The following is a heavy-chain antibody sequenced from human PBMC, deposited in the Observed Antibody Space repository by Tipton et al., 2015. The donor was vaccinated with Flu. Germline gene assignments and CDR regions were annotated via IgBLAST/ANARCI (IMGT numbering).Heavy chain of an antibody. CDR3: VRDGGVGSGWSYSGGNYYYGMDV. CDR1: GASLRSSSYY. D-gene: IGHD6-19*01. Sequence: TLSLTCTVSGASLRSSSYYWGWIRQPQGKGLEWVGSFYYDVGTYYNPSLNSRVTTSVDESKNQFSLRLTSVTAADTAVYYGVRDGGVGSGWSYSGGNYYYGMDVWGQGTTVIVSS. V-gene: IGHV4-39*07. CDR2: FYYDVGT. J-gene: IGHJ6*02.